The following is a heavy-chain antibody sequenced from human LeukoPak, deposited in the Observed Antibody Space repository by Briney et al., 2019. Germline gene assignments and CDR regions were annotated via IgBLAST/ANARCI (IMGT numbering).Heavy chain of an antibody. J-gene: IGHJ5*02. Sequence: PSETLSLTCTVSGGSISSSSYSWGWIRQPPGKGLEWIGSIYYSGSTYYNPSLKSRVTISVGTSKNQFSLKLSSVTAADTAVYYCARSCGITMIVVVGNWFDPWGQGTLVTVSS. D-gene: IGHD3-22*01. CDR1: GGSISSSSYS. CDR3: ARSCGITMIVVVGNWFDP. CDR2: IYYSGST. V-gene: IGHV4-39*01.